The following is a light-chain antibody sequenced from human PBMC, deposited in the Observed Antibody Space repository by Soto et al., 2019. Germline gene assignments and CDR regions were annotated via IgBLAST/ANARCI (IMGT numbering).Light chain of an antibody. CDR1: QSISPY. J-gene: IGKJ1*01. V-gene: IGKV1-5*01. CDR2: SAS. Sequence: DIQMTQSPSSLSASVGDRVTITCRASQSISPYLNWYQQKPGKAPNLLIYSASILESGVPSRFSGSGSETEFTLTISGLQPGDSATYYCQQYNSYSPTFGQGTKVDI. CDR3: QQYNSYSPT.